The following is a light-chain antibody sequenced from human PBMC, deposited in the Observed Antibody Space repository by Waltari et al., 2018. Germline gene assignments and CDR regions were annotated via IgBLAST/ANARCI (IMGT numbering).Light chain of an antibody. Sequence: EIVMTQSPATLSVSPGERATLSCRASQRVSGTLAWYQQKPGQAPRLLIYAASTRATGIPARFSGSGSGTEFTLTISSLQSEDFAVYYCQQYSNWPPNTFGQGTRLEIK. V-gene: IGKV3-15*01. CDR3: QQYSNWPPNT. CDR2: AAS. CDR1: QRVSGT. J-gene: IGKJ5*01.